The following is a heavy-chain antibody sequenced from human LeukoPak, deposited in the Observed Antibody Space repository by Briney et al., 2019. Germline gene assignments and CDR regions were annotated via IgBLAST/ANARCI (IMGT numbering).Heavy chain of an antibody. CDR1: GGSISSSSYY. J-gene: IGHJ5*02. CDR3: AREFGWFLFDP. CDR2: IYYSGST. Sequence: SETLSLTCTVSGGSISSSSYYWGWIRQPPGKGLEWIGSIYYSGSTYYNPSLKSRVTISVDTSKNQFSLKLSSVTAADTAVYYCAREFGWFLFDPWGQGTLVTVSS. D-gene: IGHD3-10*01. V-gene: IGHV4-39*07.